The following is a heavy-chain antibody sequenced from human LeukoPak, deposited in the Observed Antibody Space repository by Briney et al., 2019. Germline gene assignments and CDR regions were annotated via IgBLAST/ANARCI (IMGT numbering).Heavy chain of an antibody. D-gene: IGHD3-22*01. CDR3: ARSNTQYYYDSSGYYGSDY. J-gene: IGHJ4*02. V-gene: IGHV1-69*05. CDR2: IIPIFGTA. CDR1: GGTFSSYA. Sequence: SVKVSCKASGGTFSSYAISWVRQAPGQGLEWMGGIIPIFGTANYAQKFQGRVTITTDESTSTAYMELSSLRSEDTAAYYCARSNTQYYYDSSGYYGSDYWGQGTLVTVSS.